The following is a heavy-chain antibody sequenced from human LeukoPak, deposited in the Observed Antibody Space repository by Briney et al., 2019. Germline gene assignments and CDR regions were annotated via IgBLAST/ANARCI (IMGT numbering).Heavy chain of an antibody. Sequence: SETLSLTCAVYGGSFSGYYWSWIRQPPGKGLEWIGEINHSGSTNYNPSLKSRVTISVDTSKNQFSLKLSSVTAADTAVYYCARDAYLSSGWGDWGQGTLVTVSS. D-gene: IGHD6-19*01. CDR3: ARDAYLSSGWGD. V-gene: IGHV4-34*01. CDR1: GGSFSGYY. CDR2: INHSGST. J-gene: IGHJ4*02.